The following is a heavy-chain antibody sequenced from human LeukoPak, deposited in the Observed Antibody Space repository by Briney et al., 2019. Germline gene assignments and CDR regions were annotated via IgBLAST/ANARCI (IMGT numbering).Heavy chain of an antibody. CDR1: GFTFSSYD. CDR2: IGTAGDT. V-gene: IGHV3-13*01. CDR3: ARPLPPYYGMDV. J-gene: IGHJ6*02. Sequence: PGGSLRLSCAASGFTFSSYDMHWVRQAAGKGLEGVSAIGTAGDTYYPGSVTGRFKTSRETAKNSWYLQMNSLRAGDTAVYYCARPLPPYYGMDVWGQATTVTVSS.